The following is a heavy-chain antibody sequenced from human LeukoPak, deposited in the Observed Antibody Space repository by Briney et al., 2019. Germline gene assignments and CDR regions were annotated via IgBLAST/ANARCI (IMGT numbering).Heavy chain of an antibody. D-gene: IGHD5-12*01. CDR1: GYTFTIYW. V-gene: IGHV5-51*01. CDR2: IYPGDSDT. Sequence: GESLKISCKGSGYTFTIYWIGWVRQMPGKGLEWMGIIYPGDSDTRYSPSFQGQVTISADKSIRTAYLQWSSLRASDTAMYYCARLYSGYNSYFDYWGQGTLVTVSS. J-gene: IGHJ4*02. CDR3: ARLYSGYNSYFDY.